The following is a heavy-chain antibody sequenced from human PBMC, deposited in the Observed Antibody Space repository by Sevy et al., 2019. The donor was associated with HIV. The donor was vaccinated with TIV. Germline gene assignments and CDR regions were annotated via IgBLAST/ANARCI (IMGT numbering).Heavy chain of an antibody. D-gene: IGHD3-22*01. J-gene: IGHJ4*02. CDR2: IYYSGST. CDR3: ARVRHYYDSSGYPDY. CDR1: GGSVSSGSYY. V-gene: IGHV4-61*01. Sequence: SETLSLTCTVSGGSVSSGSYYWSWIRQPPGKGLEWIGYIYYSGSTNYNPSLKSRVTISVDTSKNQFSLKLSSVTAAYTAVYYCARVRHYYDSSGYPDYWGQGTLVTVSS.